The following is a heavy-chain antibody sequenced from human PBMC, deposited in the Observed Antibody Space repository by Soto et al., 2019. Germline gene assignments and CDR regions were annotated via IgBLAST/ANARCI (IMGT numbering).Heavy chain of an antibody. D-gene: IGHD6-19*01. CDR3: ARDPGDSGGWYVDWGCVPYYYYGMDV. Sequence: GGSLRLSCAASGFTFSSYAMHWVRQAPGKGLEWVAVISYDGSNKYYADSVNGRFTISRDNSKNALYAQMNGLRAEDTAVYYCARDPGDSGGWYVDWGCVPYYYYGMDVWGQGTTVTVSS. J-gene: IGHJ6*02. CDR1: GFTFSSYA. V-gene: IGHV3-30-3*01. CDR2: ISYDGSNK.